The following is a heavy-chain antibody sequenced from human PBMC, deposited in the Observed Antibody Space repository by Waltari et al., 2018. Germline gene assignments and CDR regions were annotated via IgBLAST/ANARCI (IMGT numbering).Heavy chain of an antibody. D-gene: IGHD3-3*01. CDR3: ASERSGYYMTSFYYDMDV. CDR2: IHYTDST. J-gene: IGHJ6*03. Sequence: QLQLQESGPGLVKPSETLSLICTVSGGSTSSSSYYWGWIRQPPGKGLEWIGSIHYTDSTSYNPSLKSRVTISVDTSKNQFSLKLSSVTAADTAVYYCASERSGYYMTSFYYDMDVWGKGTTVTVSS. V-gene: IGHV4-39*01. CDR1: GGSTSSSSYY.